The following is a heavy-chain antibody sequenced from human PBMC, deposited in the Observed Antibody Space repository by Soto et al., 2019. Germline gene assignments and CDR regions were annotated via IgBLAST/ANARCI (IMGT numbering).Heavy chain of an antibody. J-gene: IGHJ3*01. D-gene: IGHD6-19*01. Sequence: QLQLVESGGGVVQPEKSPRLSCEASGFTFSAFDMHWVRQSPGKGLEWVATSSDDGDTKYYANSVKGRFNISRDNSRNTLDVHMNSLRAEDTAMYYCTRDWSAVIGTPFDLLGQGTMVVVSS. CDR2: SSDDGDTK. V-gene: IGHV3-30-3*01. CDR3: TRDWSAVIGTPFDL. CDR1: GFTFSAFD.